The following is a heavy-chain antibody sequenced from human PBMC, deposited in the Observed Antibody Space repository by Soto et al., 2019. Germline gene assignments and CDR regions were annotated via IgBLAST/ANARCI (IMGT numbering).Heavy chain of an antibody. CDR3: ARTRDYGSGSYPGPYYYGMDV. Sequence: GESLKISCKGSGYSFTSYWISWVRQMSGKGLEWMGRIDPSDSYTNYSPSFQGHVTISADKSISTAYLQWSSLKASDTAMYYCARTRDYGSGSYPGPYYYGMDVWGQGTTVTVSS. V-gene: IGHV5-10-1*01. CDR2: IDPSDSYT. CDR1: GYSFTSYW. D-gene: IGHD3-10*01. J-gene: IGHJ6*02.